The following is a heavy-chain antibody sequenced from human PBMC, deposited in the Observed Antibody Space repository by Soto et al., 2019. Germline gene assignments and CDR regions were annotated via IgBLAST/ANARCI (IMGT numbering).Heavy chain of an antibody. D-gene: IGHD2-2*01. J-gene: IGHJ5*02. V-gene: IGHV1-18*01. Sequence: ASVKVSCKASGYTFTSYGISWVRQAPGQGLEWMGWISAYNGNTNYAQKLQGRVTMTTDTSTSTAYMELRSLRSDDTAVYYCARVGGGYCSSTSCYDGGFDPWGQGTLVTVSS. CDR3: ARVGGGYCSSTSCYDGGFDP. CDR2: ISAYNGNT. CDR1: GYTFTSYG.